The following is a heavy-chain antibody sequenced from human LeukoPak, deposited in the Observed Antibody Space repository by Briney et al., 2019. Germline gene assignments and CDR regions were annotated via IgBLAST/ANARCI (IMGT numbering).Heavy chain of an antibody. V-gene: IGHV4-59*01. CDR3: ARETQQLSRDY. Sequence: PAETLSLTCTVSGCTISSYYWNWIRQPPGKGLEWIRYIYYSGSTNYNPSLKGRVTISVETSKNQFFLKLSAVTARETAVYYVARETQQLSRDYWGQGTLVTVSS. CDR1: GCTISSYY. D-gene: IGHD6-13*01. CDR2: IYYSGST. J-gene: IGHJ4*02.